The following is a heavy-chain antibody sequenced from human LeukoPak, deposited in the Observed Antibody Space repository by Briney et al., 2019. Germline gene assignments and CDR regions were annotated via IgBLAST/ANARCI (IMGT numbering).Heavy chain of an antibody. CDR1: GYTFTSYD. Sequence: ASVKVSCKASGYTFTSYDINWVRQATGQGLEWMGWMNPNSGNTGYAQKFQGRVTMTRNTSISTAYMELSSLRSEDTAVYYCARGTGYYDILTGYYDYWGQGTLVTVSS. D-gene: IGHD3-9*01. CDR2: MNPNSGNT. CDR3: ARGTGYYDILTGYYDY. J-gene: IGHJ4*02. V-gene: IGHV1-8*01.